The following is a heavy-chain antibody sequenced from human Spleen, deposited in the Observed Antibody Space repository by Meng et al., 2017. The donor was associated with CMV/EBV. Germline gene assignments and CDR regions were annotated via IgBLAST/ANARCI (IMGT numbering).Heavy chain of an antibody. Sequence: QGQLQGSGPGLVKPSETLSLTCAVYGGSFSGYYWSWIRQPPGKGLEWIGEINHSGSTNYNPSLKSRVTISVDTSKNQFSLKLSSVTAADTAVYYCARFVLEWLSPGGFDYWGQGTLVTVSS. CDR3: ARFVLEWLSPGGFDY. CDR1: GGSFSGYY. D-gene: IGHD3-3*01. J-gene: IGHJ4*02. V-gene: IGHV4-34*10. CDR2: INHSGST.